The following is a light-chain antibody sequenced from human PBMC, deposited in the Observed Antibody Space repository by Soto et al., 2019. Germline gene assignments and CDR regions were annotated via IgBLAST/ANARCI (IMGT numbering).Light chain of an antibody. J-gene: IGKJ1*01. CDR2: RAS. CDR1: QNIYSN. CDR3: LQYHNLWA. Sequence: EIVLTQSPVTLSLSPRERATLSCRASQNIYSNVAWYQQRPGQAPRLLIYRASTRATGIPARFSGSGSGTEFTLTISSLQSEDFTVYSCLQYHNLWAFGQGTKVDIK. V-gene: IGKV3-15*01.